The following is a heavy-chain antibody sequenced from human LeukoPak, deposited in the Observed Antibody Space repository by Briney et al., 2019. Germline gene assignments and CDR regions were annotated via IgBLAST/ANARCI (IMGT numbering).Heavy chain of an antibody. J-gene: IGHJ4*02. V-gene: IGHV3-7*05. Sequence: GGSLRLSCAASGFTFSTYDMHWVRQAPGKGLEWVGNIKQDGSEKRYADSVRGRFSISRDNAQTSLYLQMNSLRAEDTAVYYCARASDPWLQLSWGQGTLVTVSS. D-gene: IGHD5-24*01. CDR2: IKQDGSEK. CDR1: GFTFSTYD. CDR3: ARASDPWLQLS.